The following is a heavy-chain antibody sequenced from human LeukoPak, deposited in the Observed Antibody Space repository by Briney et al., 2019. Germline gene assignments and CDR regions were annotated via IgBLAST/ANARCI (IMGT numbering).Heavy chain of an antibody. CDR2: VYYNGTP. CDR1: GGSVSSGSYY. CDR3: ARDLGGSPYYYGLDV. D-gene: IGHD1-26*01. J-gene: IGHJ6*02. V-gene: IGHV4-61*01. Sequence: SETLSLTSNVSGGSVSSGSYYWSWIRQPPGKGLEWIGHVYYNGTPRHNPSLKSRVTISVDTSKKQFSLKLSSVTAADTAVYFCARDLGGSPYYYGLDVWGLGITVTVSS.